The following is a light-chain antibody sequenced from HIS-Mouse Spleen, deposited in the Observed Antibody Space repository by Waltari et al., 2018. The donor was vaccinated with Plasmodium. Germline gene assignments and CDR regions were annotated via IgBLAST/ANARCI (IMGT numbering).Light chain of an antibody. Sequence: QSVLTQPPSASGTPGQRVTISCSGSSPNIGRNTVNWYQQLPGTAPKLLIYRNNQRPSGVPDRFSGSKSGTSASLAISGLQSEDEADYYCAAWDDSLNGVVFGGGTKLTVL. CDR2: RNN. V-gene: IGLV1-44*01. J-gene: IGLJ2*01. CDR3: AAWDDSLNGVV. CDR1: SPNIGRNT.